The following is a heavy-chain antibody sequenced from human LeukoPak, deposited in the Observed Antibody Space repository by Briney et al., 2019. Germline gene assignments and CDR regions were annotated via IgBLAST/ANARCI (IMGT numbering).Heavy chain of an antibody. CDR2: ISSDGSHK. Sequence: GGSLRLSCAASGFTFSPYVMHWVRQAPGKGLKWVAVISSDGSHKFYADSLQGRFTISRDNSRNTLYLQINSLRAEDTAVYYCARGSRVPGKWYFDIWGRGTLVTVSS. CDR3: ARGSRVPGKWYFDI. J-gene: IGHJ2*01. D-gene: IGHD3-10*01. CDR1: GFTFSPYV. V-gene: IGHV3-30-3*01.